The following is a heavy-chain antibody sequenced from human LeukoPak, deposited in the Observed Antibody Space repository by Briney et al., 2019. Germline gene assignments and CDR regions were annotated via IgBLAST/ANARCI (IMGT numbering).Heavy chain of an antibody. D-gene: IGHD6-19*01. CDR2: ISNSGGST. CDR3: AKDPPGGSSGWYD. CDR1: GFTLSNHA. Sequence: GGSLRLSCAASGFTLSNHAMSWVRQGPGKGLEWVSAISNSGGSTWYADSVKGRFTISRDNSKNTLYLQMSSLRAEDTAVYYCAKDPPGGSSGWYDWGQGTLVTVSS. V-gene: IGHV3-23*01. J-gene: IGHJ4*02.